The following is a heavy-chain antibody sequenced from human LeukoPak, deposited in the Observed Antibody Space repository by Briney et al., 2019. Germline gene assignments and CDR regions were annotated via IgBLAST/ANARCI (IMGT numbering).Heavy chain of an antibody. CDR3: AKGGKWDVTPFDY. CDR1: GFTFTSYS. Sequence: GGSPRLSCAASGFTFTSYSMNWVRQAPGKGLEWVSTISGGGGSTYYADSVKGRFTISRDNSKNTLYLQVNSLRAEDTAVYYCAKGGKWDVTPFDYWGQGTLVTVSS. D-gene: IGHD1-26*01. V-gene: IGHV3-23*01. J-gene: IGHJ4*02. CDR2: ISGGGGST.